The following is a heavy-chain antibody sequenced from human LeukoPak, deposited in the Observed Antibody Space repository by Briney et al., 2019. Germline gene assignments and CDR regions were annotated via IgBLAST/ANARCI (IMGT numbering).Heavy chain of an antibody. J-gene: IGHJ4*02. Sequence: GESLKISCKGSGYSFTSYWIGWVRQMPGKGLEWMGIIYPGDSDTRYSPSFQGQVTISADKSISTAYLQWSSLKASDTAMYYCARQRSEMATIHYYYFDYWGQETLVTVSS. CDR1: GYSFTSYW. CDR2: IYPGDSDT. V-gene: IGHV5-51*01. CDR3: ARQRSEMATIHYYYFDY. D-gene: IGHD5-24*01.